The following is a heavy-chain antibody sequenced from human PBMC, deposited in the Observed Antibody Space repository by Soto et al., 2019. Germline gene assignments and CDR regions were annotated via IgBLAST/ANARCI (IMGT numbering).Heavy chain of an antibody. J-gene: IGHJ4*02. CDR2: IYWDDDK. D-gene: IGHD2-15*01. CDR3: AHRPSYCSGGSCYSGFDY. Sequence: QITLKESGPTLVKPTQTLTLTCTFSGFSLSTSAVGVGWIRQPPGKALEWLALIYWDDDKRYSPSLKSRLTITKDTSKNQVVLTMTNMDPVDRATYYCAHRPSYCSGGSCYSGFDYWGQGSLVTVSS. CDR1: GFSLSTSAVG. V-gene: IGHV2-5*02.